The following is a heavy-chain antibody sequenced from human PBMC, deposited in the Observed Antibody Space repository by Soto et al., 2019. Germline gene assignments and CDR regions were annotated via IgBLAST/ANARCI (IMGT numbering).Heavy chain of an antibody. CDR3: ARNFDY. CDR2: INSDGSNR. Sequence: EVQLVESGGGLVQPGGSLRLSCATSGFTFSSYWMYWVRQAPGKGLVWVSRINSDGSNRGYADSVKGRFTISRDNAKSTLCLEMNSLRAEDTAVYYCARNFDYWGQGILVTVSS. CDR1: GFTFSSYW. V-gene: IGHV3-74*01. J-gene: IGHJ4*02.